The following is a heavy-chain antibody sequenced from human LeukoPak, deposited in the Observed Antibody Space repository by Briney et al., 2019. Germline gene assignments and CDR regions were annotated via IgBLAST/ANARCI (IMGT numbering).Heavy chain of an antibody. CDR1: GGSFSGYY. D-gene: IGHD2-2*02. CDR3: ARRGYCSSTSCYKHHEGFNWFDP. V-gene: IGHV4-34*01. CDR2: IDHSGST. J-gene: IGHJ5*02. Sequence: PSETLSLTCAVYGGSFSGYYWSWIRQPPGKGLEWIGEIDHSGSTNYNPSLKSRVTISVDTSKNQFSLKLSSVTAADTAVYYCARRGYCSSTSCYKHHEGFNWFDPWGQGTLVTVSS.